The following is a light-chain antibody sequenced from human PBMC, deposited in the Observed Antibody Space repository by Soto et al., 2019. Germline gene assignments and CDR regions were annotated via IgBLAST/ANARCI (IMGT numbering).Light chain of an antibody. J-gene: IGKJ2*03. CDR1: QTISVY. CDR3: QQTYRTPYS. V-gene: IGKV1-39*01. Sequence: DIQVTQSPSSLSVSMGDRVTITCRSSQTISVYLNWYQKKPGTPPKLLIYAASNLQSGVPSRFTGRGSGTDFTLTISSLQPKDFATYYCQQTYRTPYSFGQGTKLEI. CDR2: AAS.